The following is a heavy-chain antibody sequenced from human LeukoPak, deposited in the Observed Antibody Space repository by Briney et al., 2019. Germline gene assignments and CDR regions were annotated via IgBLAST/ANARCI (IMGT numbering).Heavy chain of an antibody. J-gene: IGHJ4*02. CDR3: AREGWGSSEFDY. D-gene: IGHD3-16*01. CDR1: GGSISSYY. CDR2: IYYSGST. V-gene: IGHV4-59*01. Sequence: PSETLSLTCTVSGGSISSYYWSWIRQPPGKGLEWIGYIYYSGSTNYNPSLKSRVTISVDTSKNQFSLKLSSVTAADTAVYYCAREGWGSSEFDYWGQGTLVTVSS.